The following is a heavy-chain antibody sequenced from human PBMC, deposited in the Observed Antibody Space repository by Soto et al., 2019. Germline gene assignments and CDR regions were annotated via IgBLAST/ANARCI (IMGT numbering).Heavy chain of an antibody. CDR1: GYXCTSYL. V-gene: IGHV5-51*01. CDR3: ASLARSGYWPDAFDI. CDR2: IYPGDSDT. J-gene: IGHJ3*02. D-gene: IGHD5-12*01. Sequence: PXEXLKIYCKCSGYXCTSYLVVWVRHMPGKGLEWMGIIYPGDSDTRYSPSFQVQVTISADKSISTAYLQWSSMKASDTAMSYCASLARSGYWPDAFDIWGQGTMGTVS.